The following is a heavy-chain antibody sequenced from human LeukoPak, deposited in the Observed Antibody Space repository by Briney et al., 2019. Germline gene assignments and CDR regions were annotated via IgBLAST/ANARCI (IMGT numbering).Heavy chain of an antibody. D-gene: IGHD6-13*01. J-gene: IGHJ4*02. CDR3: ERVKYSNLDPPDY. CDR2: ISYDESNK. Sequence: GGSLRLSCAASGFTFRSYFIHWVRQAPGKGLEWVAGISYDESNKYYADSVKGRFTISRDNSKNTLSLQMNSLRAEDTAVYYCERVKYSNLDPPDYWGQGTLVTVSS. V-gene: IGHV3-30*04. CDR1: GFTFRSYF.